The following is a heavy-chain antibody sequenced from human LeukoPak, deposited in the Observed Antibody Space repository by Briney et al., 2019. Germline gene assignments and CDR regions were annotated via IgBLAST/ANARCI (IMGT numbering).Heavy chain of an antibody. V-gene: IGHV4-59*01. CDR3: ARARGDGYNYEY. J-gene: IGHJ4*02. D-gene: IGHD5-24*01. Sequence: PSETLSLTCAVSGASITSYYWNWIRQPPGKGLEWIGYIHYTGKNRYNPSLKSRVTISVDTSKNQFSLKLSSVTAADTAVYYCARARGDGYNYEYWGQGTLVTVSS. CDR2: IHYTGKN. CDR1: GASITSYY.